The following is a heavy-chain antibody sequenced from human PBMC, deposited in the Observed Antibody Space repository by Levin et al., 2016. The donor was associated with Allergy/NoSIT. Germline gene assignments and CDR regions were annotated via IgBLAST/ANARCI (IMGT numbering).Heavy chain of an antibody. CDR3: ARDPSGLYSGYVGAFDI. D-gene: IGHD5-12*01. Sequence: WVRQAPGQGFEWMGGIIPVVGRTNFAQKFQGRVTITADKSTSTTYMELSSLRSEDTAVYYCARDPSGLYSGYVGAFDIWGQGTKVTVSS. CDR2: IIPVVGRT. J-gene: IGHJ3*02. V-gene: IGHV1-69*06.